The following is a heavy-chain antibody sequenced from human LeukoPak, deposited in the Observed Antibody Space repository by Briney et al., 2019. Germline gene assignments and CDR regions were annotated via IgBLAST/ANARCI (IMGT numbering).Heavy chain of an antibody. CDR1: GGSISSSDYY. J-gene: IGHJ4*02. CDR3: ARRVATTDHFDY. Sequence: SETLSLTCTVSGGSISSSDYYWGWIRQPPGKGLEWIGTIYYSGSTYYNPSLKSRVTISVDTSKNQFSLKLTSVIAADTAVYYCARRVATTDHFDYWGQGTLVTVSS. D-gene: IGHD5-12*01. V-gene: IGHV4-39*07. CDR2: IYYSGST.